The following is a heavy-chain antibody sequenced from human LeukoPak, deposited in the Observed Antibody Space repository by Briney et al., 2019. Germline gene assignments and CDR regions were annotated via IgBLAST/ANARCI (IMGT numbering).Heavy chain of an antibody. D-gene: IGHD1-1*01. CDR1: GFTFSSYA. CDR3: AKFPSRVLKGLDDAFDI. J-gene: IGHJ3*02. CDR2: ISGSGGST. Sequence: GGSLRLSCAASGFTFSSYAMSWVRQAPGKGLEWVSVISGSGGSTYYADSVKGRFTISRDNSKNTLYLQMNSLRAEDTAVYYCAKFPSRVLKGLDDAFDIWGQGTMVAVSS. V-gene: IGHV3-23*01.